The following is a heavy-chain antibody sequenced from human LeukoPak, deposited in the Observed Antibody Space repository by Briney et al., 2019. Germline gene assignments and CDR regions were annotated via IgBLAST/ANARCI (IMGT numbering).Heavy chain of an antibody. Sequence: KPGGSLRLSCAASGFTVSSNYMSWVRQAPGKGLEWVSSISSSSSYIYYADSVKGRFTISRDNAKNSLYLQMNSLRAEDTALYYCAILYYDSSGYYYHPGGDDAFDIWGQGTMVTVSS. V-gene: IGHV3-21*04. CDR3: AILYYDSSGYYYHPGGDDAFDI. CDR1: GFTVSSNY. D-gene: IGHD3-22*01. J-gene: IGHJ3*02. CDR2: ISSSSSYI.